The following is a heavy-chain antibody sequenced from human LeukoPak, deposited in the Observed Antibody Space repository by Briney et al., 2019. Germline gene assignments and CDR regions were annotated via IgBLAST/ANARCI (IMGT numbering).Heavy chain of an antibody. Sequence: PGGSLRLSCAASGFTFSSNWMSWVRQAPGKGLEWVANIKQDGSEKYYVDSVKGRFTISRDNAKNSLYLQMNSLRAEDTAVYYCARDFRVATAPFDYWGQGTLVTVSS. CDR2: IKQDGSEK. V-gene: IGHV3-7*05. D-gene: IGHD5-18*01. CDR3: ARDFRVATAPFDY. J-gene: IGHJ4*02. CDR1: GFTFSSNW.